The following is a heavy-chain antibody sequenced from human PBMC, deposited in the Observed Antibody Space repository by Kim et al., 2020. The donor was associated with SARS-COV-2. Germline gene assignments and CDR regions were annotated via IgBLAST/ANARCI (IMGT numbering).Heavy chain of an antibody. CDR2: IYWDDDK. J-gene: IGHJ4*02. CDR1: GFSIRRSGVG. D-gene: IGHD3-10*01. V-gene: IGHV2-5*02. Sequence: SGPTLVNPTQTLTLTCTFSGFSIRRSGVGVGWIRQPPGKALEWLALIYWDDDKRYRPSLNSRLTITKDTSKNQVVLTMTNMDPVDTATYYCAHTRRSAIPSYFASGSYLYYFDYWGQGTLVTVSS. CDR3: AHTRRSAIPSYFASGSYLYYFDY.